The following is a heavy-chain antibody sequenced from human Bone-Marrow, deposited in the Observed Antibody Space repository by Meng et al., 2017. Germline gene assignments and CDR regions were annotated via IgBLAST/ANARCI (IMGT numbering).Heavy chain of an antibody. CDR1: GGTFSSYA. CDR3: ARRYTIFGVVIQVLYYYYGMDV. Sequence: SVKVSCKASGGTFSSYAISWVRQAPGQGLEWMGGIIPIFGTANYAQKFQGRVTITADKSTSTAYMELSSLRSEDTAVYYCARRYTIFGVVIQVLYYYYGMDVWGQGTTVTVSS. D-gene: IGHD3-3*01. V-gene: IGHV1-69*06. CDR2: IIPIFGTA. J-gene: IGHJ6*02.